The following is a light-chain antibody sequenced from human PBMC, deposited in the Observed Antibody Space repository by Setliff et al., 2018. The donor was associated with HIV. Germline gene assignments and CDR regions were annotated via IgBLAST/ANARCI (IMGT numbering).Light chain of an antibody. V-gene: IGLV2-23*02. CDR2: EVN. CDR3: CSFAGRI. J-gene: IGLJ2*01. Sequence: QSALTQPPSVSGSPGQSIIISCTGTTSDIGSYNRVSWYQQRPGTAPKLIIYEVNKRPSGVSNRFSGSKSGTTASLAISGLQADDEADYYCCSFAGRIFGGGTKVTVL. CDR1: TSDIGSYNR.